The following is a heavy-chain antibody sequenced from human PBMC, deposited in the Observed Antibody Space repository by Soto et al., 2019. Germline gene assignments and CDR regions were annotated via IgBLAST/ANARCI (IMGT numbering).Heavy chain of an antibody. V-gene: IGHV4-28*01. J-gene: IGHJ4*02. Sequence: QVQLQESGPGLVKPSDTLSLTCAVSGYSISSSNWWGWIRQPPGKGLEWIGYIYYSGTTYYNPSLKRRDTMSVDTSKNQFSLKLTSVTAVDTAVYYWARREIQGPIGYWGQGTLVTVSS. D-gene: IGHD1-26*01. CDR1: GYSISSSNW. CDR2: IYYSGTT. CDR3: ARREIQGPIGY.